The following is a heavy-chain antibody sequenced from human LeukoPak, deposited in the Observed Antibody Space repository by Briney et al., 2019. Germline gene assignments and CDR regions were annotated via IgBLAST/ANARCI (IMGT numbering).Heavy chain of an antibody. J-gene: IGHJ1*01. CDR2: SNSEGTGT. CDR1: GFSFSSDW. Sequence: GGSLRLSCVGSGFSFSSDWMHWVRQAPGKGLVWVSGSNSEGTGTYYADSVKGRFTISRDNAKNTLYLQMNSLRAEDTAVYYCYGANAEHWGQGTLVTVSS. D-gene: IGHD4-17*01. CDR3: YGANAEH. V-gene: IGHV3-74*01.